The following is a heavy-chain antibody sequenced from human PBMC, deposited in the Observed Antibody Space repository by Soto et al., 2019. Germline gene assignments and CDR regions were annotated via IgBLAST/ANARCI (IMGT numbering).Heavy chain of an antibody. CDR2: INYSGST. CDR3: ARFHRYSTLLQEYLDF. CDR1: GGSFSGCY. J-gene: IGHJ4*02. D-gene: IGHD6-13*01. V-gene: IGHV4-34*01. Sequence: SETLSLTCAVYGGSFSGCYWSWIRQPPGKGLEWIGEINYSGSTNYNPSLKSRITISLDTSKNQFSLKLSSVTAADTAVYYCARFHRYSTLLQEYLDFRGQGTSVTVSS.